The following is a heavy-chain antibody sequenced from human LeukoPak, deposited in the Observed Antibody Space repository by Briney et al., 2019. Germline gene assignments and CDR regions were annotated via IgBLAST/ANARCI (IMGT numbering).Heavy chain of an antibody. Sequence: GRSLRLSCAASGFTFSSYGMHWVRQAPGKGLEWVAVVWYDGSNKYYADSVKGRFTISRDNSKNTLYLQMDSLRAEDTAVYYCARPYGDYSSYYFDYWGRGTLVTVSS. D-gene: IGHD4-17*01. J-gene: IGHJ4*02. V-gene: IGHV3-33*01. CDR1: GFTFSSYG. CDR3: ARPYGDYSSYYFDY. CDR2: VWYDGSNK.